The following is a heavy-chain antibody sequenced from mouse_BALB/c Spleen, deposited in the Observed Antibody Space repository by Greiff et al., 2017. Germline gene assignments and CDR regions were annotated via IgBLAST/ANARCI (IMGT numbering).Heavy chain of an antibody. J-gene: IGHJ4*01. D-gene: IGHD2-14*01. V-gene: IGHV1-31*01. CDR2: INPYNGAT. CDR3: ARSAYYRYDDAMDY. CDR1: GYSFTGYY. Sequence: VQLKESGPELVKPGASVKISCKASGYSFTGYYMHWVKQSHVKSLEWIGRINPYNGATSYNQNFKDKASLTVDKSPSTAYMELHSLTSEDSAVYYCARSAYYRYDDAMDYWGQGTSVTVSS.